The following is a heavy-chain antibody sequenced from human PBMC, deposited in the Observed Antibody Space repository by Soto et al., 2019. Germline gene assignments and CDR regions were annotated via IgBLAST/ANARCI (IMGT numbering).Heavy chain of an antibody. J-gene: IGHJ6*02. Sequence: QVQLVESGGGVVQPGRSLRLSCAASGFTFSSYAMHWVRQAPGKGLEWVAVISYDGSNKYYADSVKGRFTISRDNSKNTLYLQMNSLRAEDTAVYYCARDQTAAGTYYYYYGMDVWGQGTTVTVSS. CDR1: GFTFSSYA. V-gene: IGHV3-30-3*01. CDR3: ARDQTAAGTYYYYYGMDV. CDR2: ISYDGSNK. D-gene: IGHD6-13*01.